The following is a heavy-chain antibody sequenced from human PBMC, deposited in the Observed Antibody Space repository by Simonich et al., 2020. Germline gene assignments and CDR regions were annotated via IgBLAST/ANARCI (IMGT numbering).Heavy chain of an antibody. J-gene: IGHJ3*02. CDR2: ISYDVSNK. V-gene: IGHV3-30*07. CDR3: AREGLLLDAFDI. Sequence: VQLVESGGGVVQPGRSLRLSCAASGFTFSSYAMHWVRQAAGKGLGWVVVISYDVSNKNYADAVKGRFTISRDNSKNTLYLQMNSLRAEDTAVYYCAREGLLLDAFDIWGQGTMVTVSS. D-gene: IGHD2-15*01. CDR1: GFTFSSYA.